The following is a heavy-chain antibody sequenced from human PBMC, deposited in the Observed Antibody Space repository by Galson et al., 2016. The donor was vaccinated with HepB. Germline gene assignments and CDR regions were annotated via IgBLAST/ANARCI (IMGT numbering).Heavy chain of an antibody. CDR2: ISGSGGST. CDR1: GFTFSSYA. J-gene: IGHJ6*02. CDR3: AKDLGFLEWFFFDSYYYYGMDV. Sequence: SLRLSCAASGFTFSSYAMSWVRQAPGKGLEWVSAISGSGGSTYYADSVKGRFTISRDNSKNTLYLQMNSLRAEDTAVYYCAKDLGFLEWFFFDSYYYYGMDVGGQGTTVTVSS. D-gene: IGHD3-3*01. V-gene: IGHV3-23*01.